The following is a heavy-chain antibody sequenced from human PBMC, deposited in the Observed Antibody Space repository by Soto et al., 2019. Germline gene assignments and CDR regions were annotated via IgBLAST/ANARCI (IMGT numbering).Heavy chain of an antibody. CDR1: GFTFNIYG. CDR2: ISYDGSNQ. V-gene: IGHV3-30*18. Sequence: VKLVESGGGVVQPGGSLRLSCAASGFTFNIYGMHWVRQAPDKGLEWVALISYDGSNQYYADSVKGRFTISRDNSKNTLFLQMNSLRADETPVYYCAKDQASGQGSFDSWGQGTLVTVSS. J-gene: IGHJ4*02. CDR3: AKDQASGQGSFDS.